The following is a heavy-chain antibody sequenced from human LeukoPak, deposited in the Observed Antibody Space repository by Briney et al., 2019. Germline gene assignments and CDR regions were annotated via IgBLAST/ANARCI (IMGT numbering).Heavy chain of an antibody. CDR1: GYTFTGYY. J-gene: IGHJ6*03. CDR3: ARGRHRPDGPIFGVVSGGYYYYYYYMDV. CDR2: INPNSGGT. D-gene: IGHD3-3*01. Sequence: GASVKVSCKASGYTFTGYYMHWVRQAPGQGLEWMGWINPNSGGTNYAQKFQGRVTMTRDTSISTAYMELSSLRSEDTAVYYCARGRHRPDGPIFGVVSGGYYYYYYYMDVWGKGTTVTVSS. V-gene: IGHV1-2*02.